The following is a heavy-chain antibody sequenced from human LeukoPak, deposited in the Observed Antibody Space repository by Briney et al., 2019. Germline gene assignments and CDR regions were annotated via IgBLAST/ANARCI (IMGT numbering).Heavy chain of an antibody. CDR3: AKAGSGSYYKSRSGMDV. D-gene: IGHD3-10*01. CDR2: ISSNGGST. J-gene: IGHJ6*04. CDR1: GFTFSSYA. V-gene: IGHV3-64D*06. Sequence: GGSLRLSCSASGFTFSSYAMHWVRQAPGKGLEYVSAISSNGGSTNYADSVKDRFTISRDNSKNTLYLQMSSLRAEDTAVYYCAKAGSGSYYKSRSGMDVWGNGTTVIVSS.